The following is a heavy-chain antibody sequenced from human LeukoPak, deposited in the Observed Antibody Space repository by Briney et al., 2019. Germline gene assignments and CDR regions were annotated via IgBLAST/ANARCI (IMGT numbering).Heavy chain of an antibody. CDR3: AGVPHYYDSSGYDYWYFDL. CDR2: IYYSGST. CDR1: GGSVSSGSYY. V-gene: IGHV4-61*01. J-gene: IGHJ2*01. Sequence: PSETLSLTCTVSGGSVSSGSYYWSWIRQPPGKGLEWIGYIYYSGSTNYNPSLKSRVTISVDTSQNQLSLKLSSVTAADTAVYYCAGVPHYYDSSGYDYWYFDLWGRGTLVTVSS. D-gene: IGHD3-22*01.